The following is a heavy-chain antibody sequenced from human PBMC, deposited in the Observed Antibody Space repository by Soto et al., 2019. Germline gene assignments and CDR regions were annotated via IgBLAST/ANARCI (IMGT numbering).Heavy chain of an antibody. Sequence: SETLSLTCAVSGGSISSGGYSWSWIRQPPGKGLEWIGYIYHSGSTYYNPSLKSRVTISVDRSKNQFSLKLSSVTAADTAVYYCARAASSGMWYFDLWGRGTLVTVSS. D-gene: IGHD2-15*01. CDR2: IYHSGST. CDR3: ARAASSGMWYFDL. CDR1: GGSISSGGYS. J-gene: IGHJ2*01. V-gene: IGHV4-30-2*01.